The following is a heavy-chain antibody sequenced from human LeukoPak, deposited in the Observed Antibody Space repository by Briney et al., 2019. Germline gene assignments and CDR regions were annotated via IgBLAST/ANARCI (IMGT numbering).Heavy chain of an antibody. CDR1: GFTFDDYA. J-gene: IGHJ3*02. D-gene: IGHD7-27*01. CDR2: ISYDGSNK. Sequence: PGGSLRLSCAASGFTFDDYAMHWVRQAPGKGLEWVAVISYDGSNKYYADSVKGRFTISRDNSKNTLYLQMNSLRAEDTAVYYCARDPALGISAFDIWGQGTMVTVSS. V-gene: IGHV3-30-3*01. CDR3: ARDPALGISAFDI.